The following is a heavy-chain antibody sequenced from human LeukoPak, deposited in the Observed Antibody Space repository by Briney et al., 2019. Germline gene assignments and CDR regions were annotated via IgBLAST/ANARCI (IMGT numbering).Heavy chain of an antibody. D-gene: IGHD3-10*01. V-gene: IGHV1-8*03. CDR3: ARGTYYYGSGLDP. Sequence: ASVKVSCKASGYTFTSYDINWVRQATGQGLEWMGWMNPNSGNTGYAQKFQGRVTITRNTSISTAYMELRSLRSDDTAVYYCARGTYYYGSGLDPWGQGTLVTVSS. J-gene: IGHJ5*02. CDR1: GYTFTSYD. CDR2: MNPNSGNT.